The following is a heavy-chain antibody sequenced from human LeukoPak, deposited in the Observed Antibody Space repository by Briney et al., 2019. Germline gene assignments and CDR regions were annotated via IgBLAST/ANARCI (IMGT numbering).Heavy chain of an antibody. J-gene: IGHJ4*02. V-gene: IGHV4-59*01. CDR3: ARGGTSTWYSGDY. D-gene: IGHD6-13*01. CDR2: IYSSGSV. CDR1: GGSISDDY. Sequence: SETLSLTCTISGGSISDDYWNWIRQPPGKGLEWIGKIYSSGSVGYSPSLKSRVTMSIDTSKNQFSLKLSSVTAADTAVYYCARGGTSTWYSGDYWGQGALVTVSS.